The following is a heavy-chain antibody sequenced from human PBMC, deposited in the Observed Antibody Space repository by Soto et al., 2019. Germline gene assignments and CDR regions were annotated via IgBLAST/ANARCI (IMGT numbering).Heavy chain of an antibody. D-gene: IGHD4-17*01. CDR1: GDSIRDSSFY. CDR3: ARHPDYCRTYCFCGFDR. V-gene: IGHV4-39*01. Sequence: QMQLQESGPGLVKPSETLSLTCTSSGDSIRDSSFYWAWIRQSPGKGLEWIGSIYYKGYTKYNPSLETLVTISIDTSRNQFSLRLTSVTAADTAIYFCARHPDYCRTYCFCGFDRCGPGTTVIVCS. CDR2: IYYKGYT. J-gene: IGHJ6*01.